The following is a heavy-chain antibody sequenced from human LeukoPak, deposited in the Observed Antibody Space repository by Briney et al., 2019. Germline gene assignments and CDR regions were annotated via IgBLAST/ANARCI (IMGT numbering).Heavy chain of an antibody. CDR1: GGSFSGYY. CDR2: IYYSGST. CDR3: ARHEEGYCSGGSCYDWFDP. D-gene: IGHD2-15*01. J-gene: IGHJ5*02. V-gene: IGHV4-59*08. Sequence: SETLSLTCAVYGGSFSGYYWSWIRQPPGKGLEWIGYIYYSGSTNYNPSLKSRVTISVATSKTQFSLKLSSVTAADTAVYYCARHEEGYCSGGSCYDWFDPWGQGTLVTVSS.